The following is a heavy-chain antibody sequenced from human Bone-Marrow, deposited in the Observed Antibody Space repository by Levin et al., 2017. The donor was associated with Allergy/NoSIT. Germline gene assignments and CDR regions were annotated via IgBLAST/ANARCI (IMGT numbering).Heavy chain of an antibody. CDR1: GFTFSGYS. Sequence: SCVASGFTFSGYSMSWVRQAPGKGLEWVSYISTSGTTTYYADSLKGRFSISRDNAKNSLYLQMNSLRAEDTALYYCAGGYNTYPDAFDIWGQGTMVTVSS. V-gene: IGHV3-48*01. D-gene: IGHD5-12*01. CDR3: AGGYNTYPDAFDI. CDR2: ISTSGTTT. J-gene: IGHJ3*02.